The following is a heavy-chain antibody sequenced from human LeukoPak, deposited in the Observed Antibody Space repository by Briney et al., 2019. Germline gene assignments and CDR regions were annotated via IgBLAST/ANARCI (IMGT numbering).Heavy chain of an antibody. J-gene: IGHJ4*02. CDR2: IYYSGST. CDR1: GGSISSYY. CDR3: ARHPFATPFDH. Sequence: SETLSLTCTVSGGSISSYYWSWIRQPPGKGLEWIGYIYYSGSTNYNPSLKSRVTISVDTSKNQFSLKLSSVTAADTAVYFCARHPFATPFDHWGPGTLVTVSS. V-gene: IGHV4-59*08. D-gene: IGHD2-15*01.